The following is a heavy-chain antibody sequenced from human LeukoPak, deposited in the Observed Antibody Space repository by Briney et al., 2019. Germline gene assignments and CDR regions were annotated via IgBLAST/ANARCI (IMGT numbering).Heavy chain of an antibody. V-gene: IGHV1-8*01. CDR2: MNPNSGNT. D-gene: IGHD3-9*01. Sequence: ASVKVSCKASGYTFTSYDINWVRQATGQGLEWMGWMNPNSGNTGYAQKFQGRVTMTRNTSISTAYMELSGLRSEDTAVYYCASSRNPFGRYFVMDYYYMDVWGKGTTVTVSS. J-gene: IGHJ6*03. CDR1: GYTFTSYD. CDR3: ASSRNPFGRYFVMDYYYMDV.